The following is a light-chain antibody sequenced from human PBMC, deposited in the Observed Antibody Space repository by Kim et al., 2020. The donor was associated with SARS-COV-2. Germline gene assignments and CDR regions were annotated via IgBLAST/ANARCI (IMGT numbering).Light chain of an antibody. CDR2: DAS. CDR3: QHYNNWPPET. CDR1: QSVSSN. V-gene: IGKV3-15*01. Sequence: EIVMTQSPATLSVSPGERATLSCRASQSVSSNLAWYQQKPGQALRLLIYDASTRATGIPARFSGAGSGTEFTLTISSLQSEDLAVYYCQHYNNWPPETFGRGTKLEI. J-gene: IGKJ2*01.